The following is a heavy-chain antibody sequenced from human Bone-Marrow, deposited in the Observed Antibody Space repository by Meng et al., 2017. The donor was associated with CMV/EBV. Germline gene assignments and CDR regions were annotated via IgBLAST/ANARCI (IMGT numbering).Heavy chain of an antibody. D-gene: IGHD3-3*01. J-gene: IGHJ6*02. Sequence: ASVKVSCKASGYTFTSYYMHWVRQAPGQGLEWMGIINPSGGSTSYAQKFQGRVTMTRDTSTSTVYMELSSLRSEDTAVYYCARGRRHHLTIFGVVIIGYGMDVWGQGTTVTVSS. CDR2: INPSGGST. V-gene: IGHV1-46*01. CDR3: ARGRRHHLTIFGVVIIGYGMDV. CDR1: GYTFTSYY.